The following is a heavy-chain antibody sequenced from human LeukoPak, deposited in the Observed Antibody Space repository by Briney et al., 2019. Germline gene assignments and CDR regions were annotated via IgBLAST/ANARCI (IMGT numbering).Heavy chain of an antibody. CDR1: GSTFTNYD. J-gene: IGHJ4*02. CDR2: MNPNSGNT. V-gene: IGHV1-8*03. Sequence: GSSVKVSCKASGSTFTNYDINWVRQATGQGLEWMGYMNPNSGNTGYAQKFQGRVTITKNTSISTAYMELSSLRSEHTAVYYCAREGFDYWGQGTLVTVSS. CDR3: AREGFDY.